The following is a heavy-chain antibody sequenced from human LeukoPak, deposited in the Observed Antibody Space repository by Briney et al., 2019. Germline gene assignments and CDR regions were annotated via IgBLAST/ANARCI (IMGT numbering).Heavy chain of an antibody. CDR2: IYTSGNT. CDR1: GGSISSYC. J-gene: IGHJ4*02. Sequence: KASETLSLTCTVSGGSISSYCWSWIRQPAGKGLEWIGRIYTSGNTNYNPTLQSRVTMSIDTSKNQFSLNVTSVTAADTAVYYCAREAGSERYFDSWGQGTLVTVSS. CDR3: AREAGSERYFDS. V-gene: IGHV4-4*07.